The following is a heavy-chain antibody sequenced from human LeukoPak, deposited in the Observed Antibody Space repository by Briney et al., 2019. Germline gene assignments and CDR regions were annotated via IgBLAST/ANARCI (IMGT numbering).Heavy chain of an antibody. CDR2: SGNT. Sequence: SGNTGYAQTFQGRVSITRDNSISTAYMELSSLTSEDTAVYYCARGRPYHDFWSGYYFSQEDYWGQGTLVTVSS. V-gene: IGHV1-8*01. D-gene: IGHD3-3*01. J-gene: IGHJ4*02. CDR3: ARGRPYHDFWSGYYFSQEDY.